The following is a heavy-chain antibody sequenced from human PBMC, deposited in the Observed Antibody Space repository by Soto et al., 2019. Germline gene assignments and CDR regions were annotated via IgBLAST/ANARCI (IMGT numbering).Heavy chain of an antibody. CDR1: GFMFSSYW. Sequence: GGSLRLSCAASGFMFSSYWMHWVRQAPGKGLVWVSRINSDGTSSTYADSVKGRFTISRDNAKNTLYLQMNSLRAEDTAVYYCARDAGTVVRGVMWFDPWGQGTLVTVSS. CDR3: ARDAGTVVRGVMWFDP. V-gene: IGHV3-74*01. CDR2: INSDGTSS. D-gene: IGHD3-10*01. J-gene: IGHJ5*02.